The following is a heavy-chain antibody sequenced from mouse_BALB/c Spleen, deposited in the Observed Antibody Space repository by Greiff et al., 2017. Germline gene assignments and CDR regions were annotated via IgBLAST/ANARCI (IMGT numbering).Heavy chain of an antibody. CDR2: IRGGGST. D-gene: IGHD4-1*01. CDR1: GFSLTDYG. V-gene: IGHV2-6-5*01. J-gene: IGHJ2*01. Sequence: VQLQQSGPGLVAPSQSLSITCTVSGFSLTDYGVSWIRQPPGKGLEWLGVIRGGGSTYYNSALKSRLSISKDNSKSQVFLKMNSLQTDDTAMYYCAKAPLTGSFDYWGQGTTLTVSA. CDR3: AKAPLTGSFDY.